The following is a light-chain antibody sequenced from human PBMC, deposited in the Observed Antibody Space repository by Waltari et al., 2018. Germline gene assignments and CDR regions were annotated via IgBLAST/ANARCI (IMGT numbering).Light chain of an antibody. V-gene: IGKV3-15*01. CDR2: GAT. CDR3: QQYTNWPPFT. CDR1: QSISIS. J-gene: IGKJ2*01. Sequence: EIVMTQSPATLSVSPGERVTLSCRASQSISISLAWYQQKPGQAPRLLIYGATTRATGIPARFSGSGSGTEFTLTVSSLHSEDFAVYYCQQYTNWPPFTFGQGTKLEIK.